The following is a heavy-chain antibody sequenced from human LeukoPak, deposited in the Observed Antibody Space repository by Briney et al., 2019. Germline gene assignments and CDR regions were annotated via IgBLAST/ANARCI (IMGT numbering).Heavy chain of an antibody. CDR1: GYSFTTYW. CDR3: ARLAFCTNAVCFSNYYYSMDV. Sequence: GESLKISGKASGYSFTTYWIGGGRQMPGKGLGGMWIIYRGNSGTKYSPSFQGQVTISADKSISTAYLQWSSLKASDTAMYYCARLAFCTNAVCFSNYYYSMDVWGRGTTVTVSS. V-gene: IGHV5-51*01. CDR2: IYRGNSGT. D-gene: IGHD2-8*01. J-gene: IGHJ6*03.